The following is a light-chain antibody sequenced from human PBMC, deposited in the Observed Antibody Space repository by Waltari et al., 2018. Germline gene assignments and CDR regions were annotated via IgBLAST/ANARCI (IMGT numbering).Light chain of an antibody. V-gene: IGKV2-28*01. CDR2: LGS. J-gene: IGKJ4*02. CDR3: MQSLVALWP. CDR1: QSLLHRNGNNY. Sequence: DIVMTQSPFSLPVTPGAPASISCRSSQSLLHRNGNNYLDWYMQRPGQCPQLLFYLGSYRASAVPDRFSVSGSGTHFTLKISKVEAEDVGVFYGMQSLVALWPFGEGTKVEI.